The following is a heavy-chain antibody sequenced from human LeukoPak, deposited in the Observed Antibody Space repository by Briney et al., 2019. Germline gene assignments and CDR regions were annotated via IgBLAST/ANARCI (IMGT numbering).Heavy chain of an antibody. D-gene: IGHD2-15*01. Sequence: PSETLSLTCAVYGGSFSGYYWSWIRQPPGKGLEWIGEINHSGSTNYNPSLKSRVTISVDTSKKQFSLKLSSVTAADTAVYYCARLQRGYCSGGSCYSRYYYYYMDVWGKGTTVTVSS. CDR2: INHSGST. CDR3: ARLQRGYCSGGSCYSRYYYYYMDV. CDR1: GGSFSGYY. J-gene: IGHJ6*03. V-gene: IGHV4-34*01.